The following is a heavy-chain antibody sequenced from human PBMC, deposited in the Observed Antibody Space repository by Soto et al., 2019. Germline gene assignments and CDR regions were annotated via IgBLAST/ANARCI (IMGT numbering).Heavy chain of an antibody. CDR2: ISGSGGST. CDR3: AKEMTYSSSWTTFDY. CDR1: GFTFSSYA. Sequence: GGSLRLSCAASGFTFSSYAMSWVRQAPGKGLEWVSAISGSGGSTYYADSVKGRFTISRDNSKNTLYLQMNSLRAEDTAVYCCAKEMTYSSSWTTFDYWGQGTLVTVSS. J-gene: IGHJ4*02. V-gene: IGHV3-23*01. D-gene: IGHD6-13*01.